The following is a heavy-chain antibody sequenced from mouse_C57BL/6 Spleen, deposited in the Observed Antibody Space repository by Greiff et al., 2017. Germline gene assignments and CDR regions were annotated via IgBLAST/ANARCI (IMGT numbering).Heavy chain of an antibody. D-gene: IGHD3-2*02. CDR2: ISSGGSYT. CDR3: ARHRLRRCAY. Sequence: EVQVVESGGDLVKPGGSLKLSCAASGFTFSSYGMSWVRQTPDKGLEWVATISSGGSYTYYPDNVKGRFTLPRDNANNTRYLQMSILKSEDTAMYYCARHRLRRCAYWGQGTLVTVSA. V-gene: IGHV5-6*01. J-gene: IGHJ3*01. CDR1: GFTFSSYG.